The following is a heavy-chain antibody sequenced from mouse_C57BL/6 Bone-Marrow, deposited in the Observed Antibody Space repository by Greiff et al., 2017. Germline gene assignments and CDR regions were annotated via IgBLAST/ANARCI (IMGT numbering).Heavy chain of an antibody. D-gene: IGHD1-1*01. J-gene: IGHJ2*01. Sequence: EVMLVESGGGLVQPGGSMKLSCAASGFTFSDAWMDWVRQSPEKGLEWVAEIRNKANNHATYYAESVKGRFTISRDDSKSSVYLQMNSLRAEDTGIYYCTLPIYYYGSSFYWGQGTTLTVSS. CDR2: IRNKANNHAT. CDR1: GFTFSDAW. V-gene: IGHV6-6*01. CDR3: TLPIYYYGSSFY.